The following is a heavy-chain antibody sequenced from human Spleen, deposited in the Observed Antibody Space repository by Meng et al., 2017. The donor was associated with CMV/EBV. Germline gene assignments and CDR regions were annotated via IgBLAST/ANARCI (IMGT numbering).Heavy chain of an antibody. Sequence: GESLKISCAASGFAFSSFAIHWVRQAPGKGLEWVANIKQDGSEKNYVDSVKGRFTISRDNAKNSLYLQMNSLRAEDTAVYYCARDQELLWFGAPVYYGMDVWGQGTTVTVSS. D-gene: IGHD3-10*01. CDR1: GFAFSSFA. V-gene: IGHV3-7*01. J-gene: IGHJ6*02. CDR3: ARDQELLWFGAPVYYGMDV. CDR2: IKQDGSEK.